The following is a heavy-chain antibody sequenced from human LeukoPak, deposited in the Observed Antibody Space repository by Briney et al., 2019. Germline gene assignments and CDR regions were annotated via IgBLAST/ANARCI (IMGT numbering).Heavy chain of an antibody. CDR1: GGSISSSSYY. D-gene: IGHD3-10*01. Sequence: SETLSLTCTVSGGSISSSSYYWGWIRQPPGKGLGWIGSIYYSGSTYYNPSLKSRVTISVDTSKNQFSLKLSSVTAADTAVYYCARHSITMVRGVIITPGDLFDYWGQGTLVTVSS. V-gene: IGHV4-39*01. CDR3: ARHSITMVRGVIITPGDLFDY. J-gene: IGHJ4*02. CDR2: IYYSGST.